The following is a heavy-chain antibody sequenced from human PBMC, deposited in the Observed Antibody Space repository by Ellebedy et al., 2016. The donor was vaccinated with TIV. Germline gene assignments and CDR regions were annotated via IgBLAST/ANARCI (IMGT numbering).Heavy chain of an antibody. CDR2: MYSDGTT. CDR3: ARDPLTVTPEGVYYYGLDV. V-gene: IGHV3-66*01. J-gene: IGHJ6*02. CDR1: GFSVTTNY. D-gene: IGHD3-16*01. Sequence: GESLKISCAASGFSVTTNYMNWVRQAPGKGLEWVSVMYSDGTTYSSDSVKGRFTFSSDISKNSLFLQMNSLRVDDTAVYYCARDPLTVTPEGVYYYGLDVWGQGTTVTVSS.